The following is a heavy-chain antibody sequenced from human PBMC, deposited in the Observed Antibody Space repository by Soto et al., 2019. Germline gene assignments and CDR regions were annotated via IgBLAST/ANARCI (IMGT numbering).Heavy chain of an antibody. J-gene: IGHJ6*02. Sequence: SVKVSCKASGGTFSSYAISWVRQAPGQGLEWMGGIIPIFGTANYAQKFQGRVTITADESTSTAYMELSSLRSEDTAVSYCAIPWIPIPGTWCFRKDLCGQGITVTVSS. CDR1: GGTFSSYA. CDR2: IIPIFGTA. D-gene: IGHD5-18*01. V-gene: IGHV1-69*13. CDR3: AIPWIPIPGTWCFRKDL.